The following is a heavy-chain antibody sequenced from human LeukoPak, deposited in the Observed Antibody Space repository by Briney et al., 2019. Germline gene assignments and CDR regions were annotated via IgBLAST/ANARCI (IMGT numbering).Heavy chain of an antibody. CDR3: ARFSSSWSFDY. Sequence: KTSETLSLTCTVSGGSISSYYWSWIRQPSGKGLEWIGYIYYSGSANYNPSLKSRVTISVDTSKNQFSLKLSSVTAADTAVYYCARFSSSWSFDYWGQGTLVTVSS. CDR1: GGSISSYY. V-gene: IGHV4-59*01. CDR2: IYYSGSA. D-gene: IGHD6-13*01. J-gene: IGHJ4*02.